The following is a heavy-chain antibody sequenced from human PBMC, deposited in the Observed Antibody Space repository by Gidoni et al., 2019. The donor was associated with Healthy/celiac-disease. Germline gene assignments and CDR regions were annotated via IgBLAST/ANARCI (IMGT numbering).Heavy chain of an antibody. D-gene: IGHD6-19*01. CDR3: AREYSSGWYYYYGMDV. V-gene: IGHV3-21*01. J-gene: IGHJ6*02. CDR1: GLTLRRYS. Sequence: EVQLVEPGGGLVKPGGSLRLSCAASGLTLRRYSMNWVRQAPGKGLEWVSSISSSSSYIYYADSVKGRFTISRDNAKNSLYLQMNSLRAEDTAVYYCAREYSSGWYYYYGMDVWGQGTTVTVSS. CDR2: ISSSSSYI.